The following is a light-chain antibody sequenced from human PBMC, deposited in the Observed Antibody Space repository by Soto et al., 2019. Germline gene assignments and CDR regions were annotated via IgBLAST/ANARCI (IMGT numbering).Light chain of an antibody. J-gene: IGKJ1*01. CDR2: DAS. Sequence: EIVMTQSPATLSVSPGERVTLSCRASQSVSSNLAWFQQTPGQAPRLLIYDASTRATGIPARFSGSGSGTEFTLTISSLQSEDLAVYYCLQDYNYPWTFGQGTKVEIK. V-gene: IGKV3-15*01. CDR3: LQDYNYPWT. CDR1: QSVSSN.